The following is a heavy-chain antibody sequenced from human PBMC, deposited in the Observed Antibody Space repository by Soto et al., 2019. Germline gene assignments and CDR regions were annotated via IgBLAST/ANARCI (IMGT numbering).Heavy chain of an antibody. CDR1: GFTFSSYA. D-gene: IGHD2-2*01. J-gene: IGHJ6*02. CDR3: ARVRYQRLFYYYYGMDV. V-gene: IGHV3-30-3*01. Sequence: GGSLRLSCAASGFTFSSYAMHWVRQAPGKGLEWVAVISYDGSNKYYADSVKGRFTISRDNSKNTLYLQMNSLRAEDTAVYYCARVRYQRLFYYYYGMDVWGQGKKVT. CDR2: ISYDGSNK.